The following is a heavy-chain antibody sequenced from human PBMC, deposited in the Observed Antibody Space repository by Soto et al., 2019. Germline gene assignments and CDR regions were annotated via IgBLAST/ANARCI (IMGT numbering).Heavy chain of an antibody. D-gene: IGHD3-3*01. J-gene: IGHJ5*02. CDR3: AKDGDFRSFDGWLDA. CDR1: GFTFSNYG. CDR2: ISYDGNRE. V-gene: IGHV3-30*18. Sequence: QVQVVESGGGVVQPGRSLRLSCAASGFTFSNYGMHWVRQAPGKGLEWVAVISYDGNREYYIDSVKGRFTISRDNSENTLHLQMNSLRGEDTAVYYCAKDGDFRSFDGWLDAWGQGTLFTVSS.